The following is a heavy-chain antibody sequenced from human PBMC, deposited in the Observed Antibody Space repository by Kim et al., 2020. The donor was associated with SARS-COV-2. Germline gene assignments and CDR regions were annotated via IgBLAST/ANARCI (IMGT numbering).Heavy chain of an antibody. CDR1: GYSFTSYW. CDR2: IYPGDSDT. D-gene: IGHD2-2*01. V-gene: IGHV5-51*01. CDR3: ARASDIVVVPAAVEHWFDP. Sequence: GESLKISCKGSGYSFTSYWIGWVRQMPGKGLEWMGIIYPGDSDTRYSPSFQGQVTISADKSISTAYLQWSSLKASDTAMYYCARASDIVVVPAAVEHWFDPWGQGTLVTVSS. J-gene: IGHJ5*02.